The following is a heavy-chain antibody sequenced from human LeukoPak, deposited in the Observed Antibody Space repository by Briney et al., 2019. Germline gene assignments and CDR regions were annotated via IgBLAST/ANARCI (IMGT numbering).Heavy chain of an antibody. CDR2: IKQDGSEK. Sequence: PGGSLRLSCAASGFTFDDYSMSWVRQAPGKGLEWVANIKQDGSEKYYVDSVKGRFTISRDNAKNSLYLQMNSLRAEDTAVYYCARRKLGYCSGGSCNEYYYYGMDVWGQGTTVTVSS. CDR1: GFTFDDYS. D-gene: IGHD2-15*01. J-gene: IGHJ6*02. V-gene: IGHV3-7*01. CDR3: ARRKLGYCSGGSCNEYYYYGMDV.